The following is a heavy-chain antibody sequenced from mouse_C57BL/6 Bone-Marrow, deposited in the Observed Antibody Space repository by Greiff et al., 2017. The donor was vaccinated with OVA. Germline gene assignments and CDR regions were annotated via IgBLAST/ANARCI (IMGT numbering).Heavy chain of an antibody. J-gene: IGHJ1*03. CDR3: ARSPPLRYHHWYFDG. CDR1: GYTFTSYW. D-gene: IGHD1-1*01. V-gene: IGHV1-64*01. CDR2: IHPNSGST. Sequence: QVQLQQPGAELVKPGASVKLSCKASGYTFTSYWMHWVKQRPGQGLEWIGMIHPNSGSTNYNEKFKSKATLTVDKSSSTAYMQLSSLTSEDSAVYYCARSPPLRYHHWYFDGWGTGTTVTVSS.